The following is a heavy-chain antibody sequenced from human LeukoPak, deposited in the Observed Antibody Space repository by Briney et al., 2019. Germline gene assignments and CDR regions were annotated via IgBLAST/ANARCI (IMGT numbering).Heavy chain of an antibody. D-gene: IGHD2-2*01. V-gene: IGHV6-1*01. CDR1: GDSVSSNSVT. J-gene: IGHJ5*02. CDR2: TYYRSTWYN. Sequence: SQTLSLTCAISGDSVSSNSVTWNWIRQSPSRGLEWLGRTYYRSTWYNDYAVSVRGRITVNPDTSKNQFSLHLNSVTPEDTTVYYCARRLTQYDCFDPWGQGILVTVSS. CDR3: ARRLTQYDCFDP.